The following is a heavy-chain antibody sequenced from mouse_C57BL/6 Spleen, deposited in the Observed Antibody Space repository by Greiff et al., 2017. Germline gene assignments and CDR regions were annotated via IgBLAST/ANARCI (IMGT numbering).Heavy chain of an antibody. D-gene: IGHD1-1*01. Sequence: EVNVVESGGGLVKPGGSLKLSCAASGFTFSDYGMHWVRQAPEKGLEWVAYISSGSSTIYYADTVKGRFTISRDNAKNTLFLQMTSLRSEDTAMYYCARGGYGSSYPFYYAMDYWGQGTSVTVSS. J-gene: IGHJ4*01. V-gene: IGHV5-17*01. CDR2: ISSGSSTI. CDR1: GFTFSDYG. CDR3: ARGGYGSSYPFYYAMDY.